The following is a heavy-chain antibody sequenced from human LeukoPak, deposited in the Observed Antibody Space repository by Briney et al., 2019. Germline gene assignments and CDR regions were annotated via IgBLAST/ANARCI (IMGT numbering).Heavy chain of an antibody. V-gene: IGHV4-34*01. CDR2: INHSGST. CDR1: GGSFSGYY. Sequence: PSETLSLTCAVYGGSFSGYYWSWIRQPPRKGLEWIGEINHSGSTNYNPSLKSRVTISVDTSKNQFSLKLSSVTAADTAVYYCARGTGYSYGYRYWGQGTLVTVSS. J-gene: IGHJ4*02. CDR3: ARGTGYSYGYRY. D-gene: IGHD5-18*01.